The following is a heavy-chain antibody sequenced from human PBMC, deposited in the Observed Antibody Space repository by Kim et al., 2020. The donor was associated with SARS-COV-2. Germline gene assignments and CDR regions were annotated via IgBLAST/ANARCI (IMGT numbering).Heavy chain of an antibody. Sequence: TDSGKGRFTISRDNSKSTLYLQMNNLGAEDTSVYYCAKDVRIEAAACHIWGQGTMVTVSS. CDR3: AKDVRIEAAACHI. V-gene: IGHV3-30*02. J-gene: IGHJ3*02. D-gene: IGHD1-26*01.